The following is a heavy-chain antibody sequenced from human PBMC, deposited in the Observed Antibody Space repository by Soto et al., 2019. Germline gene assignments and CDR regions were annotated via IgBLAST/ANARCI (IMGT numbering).Heavy chain of an antibody. Sequence: ASVKVSCKASGYTFISYGIAWVRQAPRQGLEWMGWISTYNGNTNYAQKLQDRVTMTTDTSTSTAYMELRSLRSDDTAVYYCARGQSYSSGWYDDAFDIWGQGTMVTVS. CDR2: ISTYNGNT. V-gene: IGHV1-18*01. D-gene: IGHD6-19*01. J-gene: IGHJ3*02. CDR3: ARGQSYSSGWYDDAFDI. CDR1: GYTFISYG.